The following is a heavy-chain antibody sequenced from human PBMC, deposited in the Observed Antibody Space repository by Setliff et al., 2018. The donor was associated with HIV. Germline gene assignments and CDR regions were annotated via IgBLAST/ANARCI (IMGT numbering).Heavy chain of an antibody. V-gene: IGHV3-21*04. J-gene: IGHJ5*01. CDR3: ARPLLRTNAVYGILGNWFDS. Sequence: PGGSLRLSCAASGFTFSNYWMSWVRQAPGKGLEWVSCISTGGSFIYYADSVKGRFTISRDNAKNSLYLQMNSLRAEDTAVYYCARPLLRTNAVYGILGNWFDSWGRGTLVTVSS. CDR1: GFTFSNYW. D-gene: IGHD2-8*01. CDR2: ISTGGSFI.